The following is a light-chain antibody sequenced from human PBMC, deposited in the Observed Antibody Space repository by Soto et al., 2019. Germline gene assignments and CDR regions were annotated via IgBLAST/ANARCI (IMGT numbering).Light chain of an antibody. Sequence: QSALTQPPSASGSPGQSVTISCTGTSSDVGGYNYVSWYQQHPGKAPKLMIYEVYKRPSGVPDRFSGSKSGNTASLTVSGLQAEDEADYYCSSYADSNTPYVFGTGTKVTVL. CDR2: EVY. CDR3: SSYADSNTPYV. J-gene: IGLJ1*01. CDR1: SSDVGGYNY. V-gene: IGLV2-8*01.